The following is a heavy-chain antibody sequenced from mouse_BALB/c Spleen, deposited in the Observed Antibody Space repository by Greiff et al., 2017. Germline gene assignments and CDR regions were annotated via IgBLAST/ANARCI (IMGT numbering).Heavy chain of an antibody. Sequence: QVQLQQSGPELVKPGASVKISCKASGYAFSSSWMNWVKQRPGQGLEWIGRIYPGDGDTNYNGKFKGKATLTADKSSSTAYMQLSSLTSVDSAVYFCARPGLPHAMDYWGQGTSVTVSS. V-gene: IGHV1-82*01. J-gene: IGHJ4*01. CDR1: GYAFSSSW. CDR2: IYPGDGDT. D-gene: IGHD5-5*01. CDR3: ARPGLPHAMDY.